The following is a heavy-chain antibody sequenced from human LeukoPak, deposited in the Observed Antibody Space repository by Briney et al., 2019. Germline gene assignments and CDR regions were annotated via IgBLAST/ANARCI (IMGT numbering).Heavy chain of an antibody. CDR2: MNPNSGNT. CDR3: ARGYSSSWFPSRYNWFDP. V-gene: IGHV1-8*02. CDR1: GYTFTSYG. J-gene: IGHJ5*02. Sequence: ASVKVSCKASGYTFTSYGISWVRQAPGQGLEWMGWMNPNSGNTGYAQKFQGRVTMTRNTSISTAYMELSSLRSEDTAVYYCARGYSSSWFPSRYNWFDPWGQGTLVTVSS. D-gene: IGHD6-13*01.